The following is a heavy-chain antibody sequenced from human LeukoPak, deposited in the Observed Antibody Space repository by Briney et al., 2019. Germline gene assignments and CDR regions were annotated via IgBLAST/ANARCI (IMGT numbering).Heavy chain of an antibody. J-gene: IGHJ4*02. V-gene: IGHV4-34*01. CDR1: GGSISSYY. CDR3: AGGPPVWSGYYTSVPYYFDY. Sequence: TSETLSLTCTVSGGSISSYYWSWIRQPPGKGLEWIGEINHSGSTNYNPSLKSRVTISVDTSKNQFSLKLSSVTAADTAVYYCAGGPPVWSGYYTSVPYYFDYWGQGTLVTVSS. CDR2: INHSGST. D-gene: IGHD3-3*01.